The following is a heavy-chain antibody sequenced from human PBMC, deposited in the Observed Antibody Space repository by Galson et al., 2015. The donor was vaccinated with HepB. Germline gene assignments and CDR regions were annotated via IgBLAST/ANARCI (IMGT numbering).Heavy chain of an antibody. D-gene: IGHD2-15*01. CDR1: GYTFSSFS. CDR3: ARGALVGGEGGTQNNWFDP. J-gene: IGHJ5*02. V-gene: IGHV1-18*04. CDR2: INPYKRDT. Sequence: SVKVSCKASGYTFSSFSIPWVRQAPGQGLEWMGLINPYKRDTDYAQKFQGRVTMTTDTSTSTAYMELRSLRSDDTAVYFCARGALVGGEGGTQNNWFDPWGQGTLVTVSS.